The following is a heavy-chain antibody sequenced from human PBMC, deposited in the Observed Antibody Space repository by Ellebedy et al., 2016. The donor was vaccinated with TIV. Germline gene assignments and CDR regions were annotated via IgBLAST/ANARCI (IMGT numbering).Heavy chain of an antibody. CDR3: ARGLCGGSCFSEPYNWFDP. J-gene: IGHJ5*02. CDR1: GYTFSSYG. V-gene: IGHV1-18*01. CDR2: ISFYSGNT. Sequence: ASVKVSXXASGYTFSSYGITWVRQAPGHGLEWMGWISFYSGNTNYAQKFQDRVTMTTDTSTSTAYMELRKLTSDDTAVYYCARGLCGGSCFSEPYNWFDPWGQGTLVTVSS. D-gene: IGHD2-15*01.